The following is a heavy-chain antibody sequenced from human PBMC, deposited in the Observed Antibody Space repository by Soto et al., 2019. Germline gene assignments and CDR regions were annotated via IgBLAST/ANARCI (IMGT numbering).Heavy chain of an antibody. CDR3: ARPQWVAAAGRRGWFDP. V-gene: IGHV4-34*01. D-gene: IGHD6-13*01. CDR2: INHSGST. Sequence: SETLSLTCAVYGGSFSGYYWSWIRQPPGKGLEWIGEINHSGSTNYNPSLKSRVTISVDTSKNQFSLKLSSVTAADTAVYYCARPQWVAAAGRRGWFDPWGQGTLLTVSS. CDR1: GGSFSGYY. J-gene: IGHJ5*02.